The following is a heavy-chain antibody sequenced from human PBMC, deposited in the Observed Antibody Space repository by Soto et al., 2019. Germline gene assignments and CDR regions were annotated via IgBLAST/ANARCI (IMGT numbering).Heavy chain of an antibody. D-gene: IGHD6-13*01. V-gene: IGHV3-30*18. CDR1: GFTFSSYG. CDR3: ANFPTDIAAAGY. CDR2: ISYDGSNK. Sequence: PGGSLRLSCAASGFTFSSYGMHWVRQAPGKGLEWVAVISYDGSNKYYADSVKGRFTISRDNSKNTLYLQMNSLRAEDTAVYYCANFPTDIAAAGYWGQGTLVTVSS. J-gene: IGHJ4*02.